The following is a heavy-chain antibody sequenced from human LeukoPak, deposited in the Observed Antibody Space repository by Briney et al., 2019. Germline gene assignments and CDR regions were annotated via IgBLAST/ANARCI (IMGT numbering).Heavy chain of an antibody. CDR2: ISGSGGST. Sequence: GGSLRLSCAASGFTFSSYAMSWVRQAPGKGLEWVSAISGSGGSTYYADSVKGRFTISRDNSKNTLYLQMNSLRAEDTAVYYCAKDRGLYSYGSWDNWFDPWGQGTLVTVSS. D-gene: IGHD5-18*01. V-gene: IGHV3-23*01. J-gene: IGHJ5*02. CDR1: GFTFSSYA. CDR3: AKDRGLYSYGSWDNWFDP.